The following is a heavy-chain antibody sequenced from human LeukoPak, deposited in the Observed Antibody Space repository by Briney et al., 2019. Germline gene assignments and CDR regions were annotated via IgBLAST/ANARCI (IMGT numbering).Heavy chain of an antibody. D-gene: IGHD3-10*01. Sequence: SETLSLTCTVSGASISSHYWSWIRQPPGKGLEWIGYIYYSGSTNYNPSLKSRVTISVDTSKNQFSLKLSSVTAADTAVYYCARGINYYGYMDVWGKGTTVTVSS. J-gene: IGHJ6*03. CDR3: ARGINYYGYMDV. V-gene: IGHV4-59*11. CDR1: GASISSHY. CDR2: IYYSGST.